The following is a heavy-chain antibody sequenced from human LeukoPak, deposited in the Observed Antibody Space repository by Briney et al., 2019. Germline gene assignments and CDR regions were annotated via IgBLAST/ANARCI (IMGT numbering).Heavy chain of an antibody. CDR2: IYHSGST. Sequence: SGTLSLTCAVSGGSISSSNWWSWVRQPPGEGLEWIGEIYHSGSTSYNPSLKSRVTISVDKSKNRFSLKLSSVTAADTAVYYCAREGVYDYVWGSYRYKGAFDIWGQGTMVTVSS. V-gene: IGHV4-4*02. CDR1: GGSISSSNW. J-gene: IGHJ3*02. D-gene: IGHD3-16*02. CDR3: AREGVYDYVWGSYRYKGAFDI.